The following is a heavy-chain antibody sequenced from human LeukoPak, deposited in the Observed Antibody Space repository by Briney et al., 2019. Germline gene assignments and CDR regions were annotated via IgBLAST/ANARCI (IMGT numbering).Heavy chain of an antibody. CDR2: ITSDGKTM. D-gene: IGHD3-10*01. J-gene: IGHJ4*02. CDR3: ARGFYGSGTYLFDS. Sequence: GESLRLSCTASGFAFSDYGINWVRQAPGKGLEWVSYITSDGKTMYYADSVKGRFTISRDNAKKSLYLQLNSLRAEDTAVYHCARGFYGSGTYLFDSWGQGTLVTVAS. V-gene: IGHV3-48*04. CDR1: GFAFSDYG.